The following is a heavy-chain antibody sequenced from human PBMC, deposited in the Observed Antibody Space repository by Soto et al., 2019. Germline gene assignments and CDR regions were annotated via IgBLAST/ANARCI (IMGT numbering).Heavy chain of an antibody. Sequence: ASVKVSCKASGYTFTSYGISWVRQAPGQGLEWMGWISAYNGNTNYAQKLQGRVTMTTDTSTSTAYMELRSLRSDDTAVYYCAILGDFWSGIDGYYYYGMDVWGQGTTVTVSS. CDR1: GYTFTSYG. CDR3: AILGDFWSGIDGYYYYGMDV. V-gene: IGHV1-18*01. J-gene: IGHJ6*02. CDR2: ISAYNGNT. D-gene: IGHD3-3*01.